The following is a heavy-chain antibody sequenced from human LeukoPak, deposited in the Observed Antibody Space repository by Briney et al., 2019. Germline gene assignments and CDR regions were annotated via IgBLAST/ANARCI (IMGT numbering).Heavy chain of an antibody. D-gene: IGHD1-26*01. J-gene: IGHJ4*02. CDR2: IKSKPDGGAI. CDR1: GFTFSNAW. Sequence: GGSLRLSCAASGFTFSNAWMSWVRQAPGKGLEWVGRIKSKPDGGAIDYAAPVKGRFIISRDDSKDMLYLQMNSLKTEDTGVYYCTRDKLELRQFDYWGQGTPVTVSS. CDR3: TRDKLELRQFDY. V-gene: IGHV3-15*01.